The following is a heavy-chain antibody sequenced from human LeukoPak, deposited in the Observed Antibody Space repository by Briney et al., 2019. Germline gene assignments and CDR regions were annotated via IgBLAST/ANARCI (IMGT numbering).Heavy chain of an antibody. J-gene: IGHJ4*02. V-gene: IGHV5-51*01. CDR1: GYSITTYW. CDR3: ARARYCSGGTCCPDY. Sequence: GESLKISCKGSGYSITTYWIGWVRQMPGRGLEWMGIIYPGDSDTRYSPSFQGQVTISADKSISTAYLQWSSLKASDTAMYYCARARYCSGGTCCPDYWGQGTLVTVSS. D-gene: IGHD2-15*01. CDR2: IYPGDSDT.